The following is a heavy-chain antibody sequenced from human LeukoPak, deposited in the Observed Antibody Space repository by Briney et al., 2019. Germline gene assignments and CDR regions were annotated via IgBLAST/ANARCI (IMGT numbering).Heavy chain of an antibody. D-gene: IGHD2-2*03. Sequence: SETLSLTCTVSGGSISSGGYYWSWIRQHPGRGLEWIGYIYYSGSTYYNPSLKSRVTISVDTSKNQLSLKLSSVTAADTAVYYCAREVGYCSSTSCYEDYWGQGTLVTVSS. J-gene: IGHJ4*02. V-gene: IGHV4-31*03. CDR1: GGSISSGGYY. CDR2: IYYSGST. CDR3: AREVGYCSSTSCYEDY.